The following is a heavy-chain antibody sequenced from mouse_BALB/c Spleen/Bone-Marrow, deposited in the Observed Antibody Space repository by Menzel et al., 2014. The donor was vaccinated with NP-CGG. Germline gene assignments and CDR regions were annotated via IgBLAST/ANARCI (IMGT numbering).Heavy chain of an antibody. CDR3: ARNGNYGAWFAY. CDR2: IDPANGNT. CDR1: GFNIKDTY. J-gene: IGHJ3*01. D-gene: IGHD2-1*01. Sequence: VQLQQSGAELVKPGDSVKLSCTASGFNIKDTYMHWVKQRPEQGLEWIGRIDPANGNTKYDPKFQGKATITADTSSNTAYLQLSSLTSEDTAVYYCARNGNYGAWFAYWGQGTLVTVSA. V-gene: IGHV14-3*02.